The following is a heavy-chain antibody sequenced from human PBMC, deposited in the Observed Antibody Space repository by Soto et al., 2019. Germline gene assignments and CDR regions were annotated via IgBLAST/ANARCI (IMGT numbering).Heavy chain of an antibody. CDR1: GGSISSSNW. V-gene: IGHV4-4*02. CDR3: ARFVPAAIHHGMDV. CDR2: IYHSGST. Sequence: SETLSLTCAVSGGSISSSNWWSWVRQPPGKGLEWIGEIYHSGSTNYNPSLKSRVTISVDKSKNQFSLKLSSVTAADTAVYYCARFVPAAIHHGMDVWGQGTTVTVSS. J-gene: IGHJ6*02. D-gene: IGHD2-2*02.